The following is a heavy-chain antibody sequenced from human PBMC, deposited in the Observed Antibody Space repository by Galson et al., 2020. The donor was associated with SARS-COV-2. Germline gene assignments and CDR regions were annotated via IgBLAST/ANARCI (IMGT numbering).Heavy chain of an antibody. CDR1: GFTFSSYS. Sequence: AGSLRLSCAASGFTFSSYSMNWVRQAPGKGLEWVSSISNSSSYIYYAAPVKGRSTISRDNAKNSLYLQMNSLRAEDTAVYYCARDLGDYVWGGYRYFGYWGQGTLVTVSS. J-gene: IGHJ4*02. CDR3: ARDLGDYVWGGYRYFGY. D-gene: IGHD3-16*02. V-gene: IGHV3-21*01. CDR2: ISNSSSYI.